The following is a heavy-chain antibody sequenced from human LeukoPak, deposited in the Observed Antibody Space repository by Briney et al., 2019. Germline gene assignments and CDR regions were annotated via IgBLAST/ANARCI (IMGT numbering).Heavy chain of an antibody. V-gene: IGHV4-61*02. CDR1: GGSISSGSYY. CDR3: ARETKNYDILTGYYTVFDY. CDR2: IYTSGST. Sequence: PSETLSLTCTVSGGSISSGSYYWSWIRQPAGKGLEWIGRIYTSGSTNYNPSLKSRVTISVDTSKNQFSLKLSSVTAADTAVYYCARETKNYDILTGYYTVFDYWGQGTLVTVSS. D-gene: IGHD3-9*01. J-gene: IGHJ4*02.